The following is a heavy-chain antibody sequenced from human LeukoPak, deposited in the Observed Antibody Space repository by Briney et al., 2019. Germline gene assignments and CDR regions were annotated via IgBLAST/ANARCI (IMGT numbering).Heavy chain of an antibody. CDR2: LYSGGTT. CDR3: ARDLETDISDAFDV. Sequence: GGSLRLSCAASGSTVNSNYMSWVRQAPGKGLEWVSVLYSGGTTYYADSVKGRFTISRDNSKNTLYLQMNSLRAEDTAVYYCARDLETDISDAFDVWGQGTMVTVSS. J-gene: IGHJ3*01. D-gene: IGHD3-9*01. CDR1: GSTVNSNY. V-gene: IGHV3-66*01.